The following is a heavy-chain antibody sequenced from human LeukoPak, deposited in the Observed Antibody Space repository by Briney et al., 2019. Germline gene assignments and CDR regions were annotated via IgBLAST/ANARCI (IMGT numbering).Heavy chain of an antibody. CDR1: GGSISSRSYY. Sequence: PSETLSLTCTVSGGSISSRSYYGGWIRQPPGEGLEWIGSCYYSGSTYYNPSLKGRVTRSADTSKNQFSRKLNSLTAADTAVYYCERQRYYYDSRGYYFDYWGPGTLVTVSS. V-gene: IGHV4-39*01. CDR2: CYYSGST. J-gene: IGHJ4*02. CDR3: ERQRYYYDSRGYYFDY. D-gene: IGHD3-22*01.